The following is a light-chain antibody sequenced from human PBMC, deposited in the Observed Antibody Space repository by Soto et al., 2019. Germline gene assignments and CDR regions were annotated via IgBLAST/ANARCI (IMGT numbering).Light chain of an antibody. J-gene: IGLJ2*01. CDR2: EVT. V-gene: IGLV2-8*01. Sequence: QSALTQPPSASGSPGQSVIISCTGTSSDVGGYNYVSWYQQHPGKAPKLIIYEVTKRPSGVPYRFSGSQSGNTASLTVSGLQTEDEADYYCSSYGGFNNVLFGGGTKLTVL. CDR1: SSDVGGYNY. CDR3: SSYGGFNNVL.